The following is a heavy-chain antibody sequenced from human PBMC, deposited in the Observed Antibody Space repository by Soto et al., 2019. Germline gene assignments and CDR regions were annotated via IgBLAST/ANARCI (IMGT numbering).Heavy chain of an antibody. CDR1: GYSFTDYY. J-gene: IGHJ4*02. V-gene: IGHV1-2*02. CDR2: IIPNSGDT. D-gene: IGHD6-19*01. Sequence: QVQLVQSGAEVKKPGASVKVSCEASGYSFTDYYIQWVRQAPGQGLEWVGWIIPNSGDTKYGQKFQGRVTMTRDTSISTAYMELSRLEYDDTAVYYCARTTVTGTIYYFDPWGQGTLVTVSS. CDR3: ARTTVTGTIYYFDP.